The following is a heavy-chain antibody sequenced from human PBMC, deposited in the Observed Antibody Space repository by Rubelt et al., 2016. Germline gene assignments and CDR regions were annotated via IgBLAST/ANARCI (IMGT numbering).Heavy chain of an antibody. D-gene: IGHD1-7*01. CDR3: ARHITGTTFDY. J-gene: IGHJ4*02. V-gene: IGHV4-59*08. CDR1: GGSISSYY. Sequence: QVQLQESGPGLVKPSETLSLTCTVSGGSISSYYWSWIRQPPGKGLEWIGYIYYSGSTNYNPSLKSRVTISVDTSKNQFSLKLSSVTAADTAVYYCARHITGTTFDYWGQGTLVTVSS. CDR2: IYYSGST.